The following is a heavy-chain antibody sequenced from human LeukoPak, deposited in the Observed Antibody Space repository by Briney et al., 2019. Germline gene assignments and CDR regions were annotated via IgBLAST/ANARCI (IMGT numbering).Heavy chain of an antibody. Sequence: HPGGSLRLSCAASGFTVTSNHMNWVREAPGKGLEWVSIIYTGGTTHYADSLKDRFTISRDDSINTLYLQMNSLRAEDTAVYYCARGVYQREDYFDYWGQGTLVTVSS. V-gene: IGHV3-66*01. D-gene: IGHD2-2*01. CDR1: GFTVTSNH. CDR2: IYTGGTT. CDR3: ARGVYQREDYFDY. J-gene: IGHJ4*02.